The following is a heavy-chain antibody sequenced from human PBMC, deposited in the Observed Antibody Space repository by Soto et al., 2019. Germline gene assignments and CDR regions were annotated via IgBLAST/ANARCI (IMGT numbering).Heavy chain of an antibody. CDR3: ARDGTTPPSYYYGMDV. J-gene: IGHJ6*02. CDR1: GGTFSSYA. CDR2: IIPIFGTA. V-gene: IGHV1-69*13. D-gene: IGHD1-1*01. Sequence: SVKVSCKASGGTFSSYAISWVRQAPGQGLEWMGGIIPIFGTANYAQKFQGRVTITADESTSTAYMELSSLRSEDTAVYYCARDGTTPPSYYYGMDVWGQRTTVSVSS.